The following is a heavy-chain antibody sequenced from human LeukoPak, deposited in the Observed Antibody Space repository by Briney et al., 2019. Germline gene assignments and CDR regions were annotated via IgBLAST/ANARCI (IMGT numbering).Heavy chain of an antibody. Sequence: PGRSLRLSCAASGFTFSSYCMHWVRQAPGKGLEWVAVICYDGSNKYYAASMKGPFTISRDNSKNTLYLQMKSLRAEDTAVYYCAKVSRYFDRTSTVLDLWGQGTLVTVSS. CDR1: GFTFSSYC. CDR3: AKVSRYFDRTSTVLDL. V-gene: IGHV3-33*06. CDR2: ICYDGSNK. J-gene: IGHJ4*02. D-gene: IGHD3-9*01.